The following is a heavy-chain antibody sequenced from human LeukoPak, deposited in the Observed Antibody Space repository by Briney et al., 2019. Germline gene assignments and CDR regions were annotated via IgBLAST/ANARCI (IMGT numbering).Heavy chain of an antibody. CDR2: IYYSGST. CDR1: GGSISSSSYY. D-gene: IGHD1-20*01. J-gene: IGHJ5*02. V-gene: IGHV4-39*01. Sequence: NSSETLSLTCTVSGGSISSSSYYWGWIRQPPGKGLEWIGSIYYSGSTYYNPSLKSRVTISVDTSKNQFSLKLSSVTAADTAVYYCARRPYNWNDAHWFDPWGQGTLVTVSS. CDR3: ARRPYNWNDAHWFDP.